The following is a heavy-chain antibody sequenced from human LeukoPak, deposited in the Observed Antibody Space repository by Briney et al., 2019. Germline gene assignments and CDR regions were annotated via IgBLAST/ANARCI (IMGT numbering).Heavy chain of an antibody. Sequence: GGSLRLSCVASRFTLSAYVLTWGRQAPGKGPEWVSSISTSGDNTYYADSVKGRFIISRDNSNNTLYLKMNSLRGEDTAVYFCSKLVGATMTSDYWGQGTLVTVSS. D-gene: IGHD2-15*01. CDR1: RFTLSAYV. CDR3: SKLVGATMTSDY. J-gene: IGHJ4*02. CDR2: ISTSGDNT. V-gene: IGHV3-23*01.